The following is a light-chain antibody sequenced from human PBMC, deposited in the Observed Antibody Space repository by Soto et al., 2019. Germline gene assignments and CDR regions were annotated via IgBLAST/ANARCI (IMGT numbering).Light chain of an antibody. V-gene: IGKV1-5*01. CDR3: QQFKDYVWT. CDR1: QNIDRY. Sequence: DIQMTQSPSTLSASVGDRVTITCRARQNIDRYMAWYQQKPGRALSLIIYAASTLERVVPSRFSGSGSGKEFTLIISNLQPDDFATYYCQQFKDYVWTFGQGTKVDIK. CDR2: AAS. J-gene: IGKJ1*01.